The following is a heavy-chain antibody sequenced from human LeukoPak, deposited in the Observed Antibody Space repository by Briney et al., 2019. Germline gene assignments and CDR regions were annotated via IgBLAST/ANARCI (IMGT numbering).Heavy chain of an antibody. CDR3: ARSPEWDPKQLGFKYFDY. CDR1: GFSFHGDG. V-gene: IGHV3-20*04. CDR2: INWNGGDK. J-gene: IGHJ4*02. D-gene: IGHD1-1*01. Sequence: GGSLRLSCAASGFSFHGDGISWVRQAPGKRLEWVSGINWNGGDKRYADSVRGRFTISRDNAKNSLYLHMNSMRGEDTALYYCARSPEWDPKQLGFKYFDYWGQGTLVTVSS.